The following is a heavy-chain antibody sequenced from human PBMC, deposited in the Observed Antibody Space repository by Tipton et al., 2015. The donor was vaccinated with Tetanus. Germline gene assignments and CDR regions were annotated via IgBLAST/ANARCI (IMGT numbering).Heavy chain of an antibody. J-gene: IGHJ4*02. CDR3: ARLREIVSRSGWDFDY. V-gene: IGHV4-39*02. Sequence: TLPLTCIVSGGSMSTSGHYGAWVRQSPGQGLEWIGSLSYSGRTYYNPSLKSRVTMSVDTSKKDFSVRLRSVTAADTAVYYCARLREIVSRSGWDFDYWGQGILVTVSS. CDR1: GGSMSTSGHY. CDR2: LSYSGRT. D-gene: IGHD5/OR15-5a*01.